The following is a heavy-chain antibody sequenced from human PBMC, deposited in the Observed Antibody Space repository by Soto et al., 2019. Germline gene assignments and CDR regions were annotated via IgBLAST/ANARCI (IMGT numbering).Heavy chain of an antibody. V-gene: IGHV3-30*18. CDR3: AKAFWGVLLRTKESRAFTALDV. J-gene: IGHJ6*02. CDR2: ISHDGSKK. Sequence: GGSLRLSCAASDFIFTSYAMHWVRQAPGKGLEWVAIISHDGSKKYHADSVKGRFTISRDNSNNTLFLQMTGLRAEDTAVYYYAKAFWGVLLRTKESRAFTALDVWGQGTRVTFSS. CDR1: DFIFTSYA. D-gene: IGHD3-3*01.